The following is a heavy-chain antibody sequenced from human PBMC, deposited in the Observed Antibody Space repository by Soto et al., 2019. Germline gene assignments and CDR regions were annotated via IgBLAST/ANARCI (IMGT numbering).Heavy chain of an antibody. Sequence: GESLKISCKGSGYTFTTYWIAWVRQMSGKGLEWLGIIYPGDSDTRYSPSFQGQVTISADKSISTAYLQWSSLKASDTAMYYCARSGDSGYPYYFDYWGQRTLVTVSS. CDR3: ARSGDSGYPYYFDY. CDR1: GYTFTTYW. J-gene: IGHJ4*02. CDR2: IYPGDSDT. D-gene: IGHD5-12*01. V-gene: IGHV5-51*01.